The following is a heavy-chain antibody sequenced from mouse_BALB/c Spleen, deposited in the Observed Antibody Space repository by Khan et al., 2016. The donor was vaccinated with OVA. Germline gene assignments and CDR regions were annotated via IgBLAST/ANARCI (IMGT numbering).Heavy chain of an antibody. CDR1: GYSITSNYA. V-gene: IGHV3-2*02. CDR3: ARQNYYGYALDY. J-gene: IGHJ4*01. D-gene: IGHD1-1*01. CDR2: ISYSGST. Sequence: EVQLQASGPGLVKPSQSMSLTCTVTGYSITSNYAWSWIRQFPGNKLEWMGYISYSGSTNYNPSLKSRISVTRDQSENQFFLRLNSVTTEDTATYYCARQNYYGYALDYWGQGTSVTVSS.